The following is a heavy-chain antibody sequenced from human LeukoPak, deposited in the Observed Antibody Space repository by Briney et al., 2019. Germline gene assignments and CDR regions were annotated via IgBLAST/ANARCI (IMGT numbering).Heavy chain of an antibody. CDR1: GFIVSSNY. CDR3: ATSVVVTAIRTRVFDY. D-gene: IGHD2-21*02. V-gene: IGHV3-53*01. CDR2: IYSGGST. J-gene: IGHJ4*02. Sequence: PGGSLRLSCAASGFIVSSNYMSWVRQAPGKGLEWVSVIYSGGSTYYADSVKGRFTISRDNSKNTLYLQMNSLRAEDTAVYYCATSVVVTAIRTRVFDYWGQGTLVTVSS.